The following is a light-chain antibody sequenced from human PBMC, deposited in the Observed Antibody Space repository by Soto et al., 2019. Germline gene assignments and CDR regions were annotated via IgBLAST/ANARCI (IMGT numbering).Light chain of an antibody. V-gene: IGKV3-20*01. Sequence: EIVLTQSPGTLSVSPGERATLSCRASQTGSTNNLAWYQQKPGQAPSLRIYGTSSRATGIPDRFSGSGSGTDFTLTISILEPEDSAIYYCQQYGSWTFGQWTKGAI. J-gene: IGKJ1*01. CDR2: GTS. CDR1: QTGSTNN. CDR3: QQYGSWT.